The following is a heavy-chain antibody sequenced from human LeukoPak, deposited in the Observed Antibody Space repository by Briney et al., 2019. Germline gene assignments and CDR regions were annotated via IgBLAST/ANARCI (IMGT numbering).Heavy chain of an antibody. CDR2: INHSGST. CDR3: AREGKYYYGSGSYQTIDY. D-gene: IGHD3-10*01. J-gene: IGHJ4*02. V-gene: IGHV4-34*01. CDR1: GGSFSGYY. Sequence: PSETLSLTCAVYGGSFSGYYWSWIRQPPGKGLEWIGEINHSGSTNYNPSLKSRVTISVDTSKNQFSLKLSSVTAADTAVYYCAREGKYYYGSGSYQTIDYWGQGTLVTVSS.